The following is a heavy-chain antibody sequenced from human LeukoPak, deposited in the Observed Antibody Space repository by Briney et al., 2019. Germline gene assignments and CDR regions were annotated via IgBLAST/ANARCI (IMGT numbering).Heavy chain of an antibody. Sequence: SETLSLTCTVSGGSISSSSYYWGWIRQPPGKGLEWIGSIYYSGSTYYNPSLKSRVTISVDTSKNQFSLKLSSVTAADTAVYYCARRRYSSSRYLAHYYYYYMDVWGKGTTVTVSS. D-gene: IGHD6-13*01. CDR1: GGSISSSSYY. CDR2: IYYSGST. J-gene: IGHJ6*03. V-gene: IGHV4-39*01. CDR3: ARRRYSSSRYLAHYYYYYMDV.